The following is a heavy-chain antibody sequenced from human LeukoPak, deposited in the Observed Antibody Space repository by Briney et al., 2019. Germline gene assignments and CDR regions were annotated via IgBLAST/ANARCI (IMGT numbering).Heavy chain of an antibody. CDR3: ARDDRSGYYYFDN. CDR1: GFTFSNYW. CDR2: INQDGSEK. J-gene: IGHJ4*02. D-gene: IGHD3-22*01. V-gene: IGHV3-7*01. Sequence: GGSLRLSCVASGFTFSNYWMSWVRQAPGKGLERVANINQDGSEKYSVDSVKGRFTFSRDNAKNSLFLQMNSLRADDTAVYYCARDDRSGYYYFDNWGQGTLVTVSS.